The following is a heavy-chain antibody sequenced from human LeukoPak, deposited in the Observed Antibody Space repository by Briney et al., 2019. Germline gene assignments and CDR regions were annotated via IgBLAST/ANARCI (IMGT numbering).Heavy chain of an antibody. CDR3: ARDSKVRGYGMDV. CDR1: GFTVSSNY. V-gene: IGHV3-53*01. D-gene: IGHD3-10*01. Sequence: GGSLRLSCAASGFTVSSNYMSWVRQAPGKGLEWVSVIYSGGSTYYADSVKGRFTISRDNSKNTLYLQMNSLRAEDTAVYYCARDSKVRGYGMDVWGQGTTVTVSS. J-gene: IGHJ6*02. CDR2: IYSGGST.